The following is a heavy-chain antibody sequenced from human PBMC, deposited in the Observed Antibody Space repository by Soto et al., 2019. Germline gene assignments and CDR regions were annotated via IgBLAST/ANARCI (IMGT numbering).Heavy chain of an antibody. CDR3: AKEPSYNDPDYDYYGMDV. CDR2: ISGSGGST. D-gene: IGHD3-22*01. V-gene: IGHV3-23*01. CDR1: GFTFSSYA. J-gene: IGHJ6*02. Sequence: GGSLRLSCAASGFTFSSYAMSWVRQAPGKGLEWVSAISGSGGSTYYADSVKGRFTISRDNSKNTLYLQMNSLRAEDTAVYYCAKEPSYNDPDYDYYGMDVWGQGTTVTVSS.